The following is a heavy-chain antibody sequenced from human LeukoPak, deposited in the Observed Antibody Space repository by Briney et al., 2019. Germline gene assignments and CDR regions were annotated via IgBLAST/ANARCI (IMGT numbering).Heavy chain of an antibody. CDR2: IHPNRGGT. CDR1: GYTSTDYY. J-gene: IGHJ5*02. CDR3: ARGDCSGGNCQNWFDP. V-gene: IGHV1-2*02. Sequence: ASVKVSCKASGYTSTDYYMHWVRQAPGEGLEWMGWIHPNRGGTKYTQKFQGRVTMTRDTSMSTAYMDRSSVTSDDTAVYYCARGDCSGGNCQNWFDPWGQGTQVTVSS. D-gene: IGHD2-15*01.